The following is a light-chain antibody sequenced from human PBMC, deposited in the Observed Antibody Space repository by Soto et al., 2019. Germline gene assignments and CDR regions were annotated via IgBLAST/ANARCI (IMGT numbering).Light chain of an antibody. CDR2: GAS. CDR1: QGIRDE. CDR3: QQYDTWPSIT. V-gene: IGKV1-NL1*01. J-gene: IGKJ5*01. Sequence: IQMTQFPASLSASVGDRVTITCRASQGIRDELGWYQQKPGKAPKLLIYGASTRATGVSDRFSGSGSGTEYTLTISSLQSEDFAVYYCQQYDTWPSITFGQGTRLEIK.